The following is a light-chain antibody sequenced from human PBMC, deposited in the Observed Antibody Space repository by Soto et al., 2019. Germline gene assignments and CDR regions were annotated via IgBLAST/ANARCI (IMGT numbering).Light chain of an antibody. J-gene: IGLJ2*01. CDR3: CSYAGSSTYVV. Sequence: QSVLTQPASVSGSPEQSITISCTGTSSDVGSYNLVSWYQQHPGKAPKLMIYEGSKRPSGVSNRFSGSKSGNTASLTISGLQAEDEADYYCCSYAGSSTYVVFGGGTKLPVL. CDR1: SSDVGSYNL. CDR2: EGS. V-gene: IGLV2-23*01.